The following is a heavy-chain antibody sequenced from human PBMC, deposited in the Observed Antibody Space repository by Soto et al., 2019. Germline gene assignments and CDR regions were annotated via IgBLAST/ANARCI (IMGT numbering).Heavy chain of an antibody. J-gene: IGHJ6*02. Sequence: GGSLRLSCAASGFTFSSYAMSWVRQAPGKGQEWVSAISGSGGSTFYADSVKGRFTISRDNSKNMLYLQMNSLRAEDTAVYYCAKRTINYYGSGAYGMDVWGQGTTVTVSS. V-gene: IGHV3-23*01. CDR1: GFTFSSYA. D-gene: IGHD3-10*01. CDR3: AKRTINYYGSGAYGMDV. CDR2: ISGSGGST.